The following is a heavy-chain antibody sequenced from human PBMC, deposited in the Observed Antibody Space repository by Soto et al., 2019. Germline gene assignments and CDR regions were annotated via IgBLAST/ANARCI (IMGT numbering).Heavy chain of an antibody. CDR3: ARAPSWYIFDY. CDR2: INAGNGNT. V-gene: IGHV1-3*01. Sequence: ASVKVSCKASGYTFSSYAMHWVRQAPGQRLEWMGWINAGNGNTKYSQKFQGRVTITRDTSASTAHMELSSLRSEDTAVYYCARAPSWYIFDYWGQGTLVTVSS. CDR1: GYTFSSYA. J-gene: IGHJ4*02. D-gene: IGHD6-13*01.